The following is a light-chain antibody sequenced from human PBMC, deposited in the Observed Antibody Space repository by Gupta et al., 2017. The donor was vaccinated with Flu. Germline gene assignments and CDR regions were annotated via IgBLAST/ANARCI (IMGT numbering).Light chain of an antibody. CDR2: AAS. CDR3: QQSYSTPFT. V-gene: IGKV1-39*01. CDR1: QSISSY. Sequence: DIQMTQSPSSLSASVGDRVTITCRASQSISSYLNWYQQKPGKAPKLLIYAASSLQSGVPSRFSGSGSGTDFTLTISSLQPEDFATYYCQQSYSTPFTFGLGPKWISN. J-gene: IGKJ3*01.